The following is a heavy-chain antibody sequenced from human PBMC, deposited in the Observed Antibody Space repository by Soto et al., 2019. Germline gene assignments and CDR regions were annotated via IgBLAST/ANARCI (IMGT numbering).Heavy chain of an antibody. V-gene: IGHV3-23*01. D-gene: IGHD2-2*01. CDR1: GFTFSDYS. CDR2: IRGSGGGT. J-gene: IGHJ6*03. CDR3: AKALGDCSGTSCYGSNYYMDV. Sequence: EVQLLESGGGLVQPGGSLRLSCTASGFTFSDYSMSWVRQAPGKGLEWVSGIRGSGGGTYYAGSVKGRFTISRDKSKNTLYLQLNSLRADDTAVYYCAKALGDCSGTSCYGSNYYMDVWGKVTTVTVSS.